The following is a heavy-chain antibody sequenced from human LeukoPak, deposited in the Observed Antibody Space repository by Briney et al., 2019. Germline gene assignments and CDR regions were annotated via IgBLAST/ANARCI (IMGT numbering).Heavy chain of an antibody. V-gene: IGHV3-48*04. J-gene: IGHJ4*02. D-gene: IGHD5-18*01. CDR1: GFTFRTYA. CDR3: ARANGYSYEIDY. Sequence: PGGSLRLSCAASGFTFRTYAMQWVRQAPGKGLEWVSYISSSGSTIYYADSVKGRFTISRDNAKNSLYLQMNSLRAEDTAVYYCARANGYSYEIDYWGQGTLVTVSS. CDR2: ISSSGSTI.